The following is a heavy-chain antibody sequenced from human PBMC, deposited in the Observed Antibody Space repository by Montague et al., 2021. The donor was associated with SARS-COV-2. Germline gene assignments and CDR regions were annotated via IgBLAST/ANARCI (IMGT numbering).Heavy chain of an antibody. D-gene: IGHD3-16*02. J-gene: IGHJ4*02. CDR1: GFTFSSYA. CDR3: ARDNYDYVWGSYRYIY. Sequence: SLSLSCSASGFTFSSYAMHWVRQAPDKGLEWVAVISYDGSNKYYADSVKSRFTISRDNSKNTLYLQMNSLRAEDTAVYYCARDNYDYVWGSYRYIYWDQGTLVTVSS. V-gene: IGHV3-30*04. CDR2: ISYDGSNK.